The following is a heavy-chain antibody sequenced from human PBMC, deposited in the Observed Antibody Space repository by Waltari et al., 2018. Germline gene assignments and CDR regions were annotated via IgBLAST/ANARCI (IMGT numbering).Heavy chain of an antibody. J-gene: IGHJ4*02. CDR1: GFTFSSYA. CDR2: IYSGGST. CDR3: AKGGGSYSYFDY. D-gene: IGHD1-26*01. V-gene: IGHV3-23*03. Sequence: EVQLLESGGGLVQPGGSLRLSCAASGFTFSSYAMSWVRQAPGKGLEWVSVIYSGGSTYYADSVKGRFTISRDNSKNTLYLQMNSLRAEDTAVYYCAKGGGSYSYFDYWGQGTLVTVSS.